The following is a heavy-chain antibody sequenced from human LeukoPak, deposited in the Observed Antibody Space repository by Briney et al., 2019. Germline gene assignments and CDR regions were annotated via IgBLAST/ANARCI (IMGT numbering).Heavy chain of an antibody. CDR1: GGSISSGASD. CDR3: ARAARQGFTMIVVPFFYFDL. V-gene: IGHV4-31*03. CDR2: INHSGST. Sequence: SQTLSLTCTVSGGSISSGASDWGWIRQHPKRGREWVGYINHSGSTYYNPSLGSRVTMSVDTSKTQFSLKLSSVTAADSAVYYCARAARQGFTMIVVPFFYFDLWGRGTLVTVSS. J-gene: IGHJ2*01. D-gene: IGHD3-22*01.